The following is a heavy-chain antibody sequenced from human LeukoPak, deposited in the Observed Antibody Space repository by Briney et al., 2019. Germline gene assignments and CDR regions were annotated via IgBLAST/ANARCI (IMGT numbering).Heavy chain of an antibody. CDR3: ATGRGYSYGYPFDY. CDR2: ISGSGGST. J-gene: IGHJ4*02. Sequence: PGGSLRLSCAASGFTFSSYAMSWVRQAPGKGLEWVSAISGSGGSTYYADSVKGRFTISRDNSKNTLYLQMNSLRAEDTAVYYCATGRGYSYGYPFDYWGQGTLVTVSS. D-gene: IGHD5-18*01. CDR1: GFTFSSYA. V-gene: IGHV3-23*01.